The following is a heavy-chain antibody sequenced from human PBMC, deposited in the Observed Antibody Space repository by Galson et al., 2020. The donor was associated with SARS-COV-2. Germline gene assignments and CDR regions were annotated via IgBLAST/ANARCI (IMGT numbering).Heavy chain of an antibody. V-gene: IGHV3-23*01. J-gene: IGHJ4*02. CDR3: AKAAVAGVFDS. CDR2: ISPSGGRP. CDR1: EFRFGSYP. Sequence: GGSLRLSCAASEFRFGSYPMAWVRQAPGRGLEWVSSISPSGGRPDYSDSVKGRFTISRDNSKNTLSLQMNSLRPEDTAVYYCAKAAVAGVFDSWGQGTLVTVSS. D-gene: IGHD6-19*01.